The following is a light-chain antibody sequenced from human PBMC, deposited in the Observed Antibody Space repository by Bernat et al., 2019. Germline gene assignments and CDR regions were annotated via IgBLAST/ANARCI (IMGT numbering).Light chain of an antibody. J-gene: IGLJ2*01. Sequence: QSALAQPRSVSGSPGQSVVISCTGTRSDVGGYNYVSWYQHHPGKAPKVILYDVSKRPSGVPDRFSGSKFGNTASLTISGLQAEDEANYYCASFAGSFKFIFGGGTELTVL. CDR3: ASFAGSFKFI. CDR2: DVS. V-gene: IGLV2-11*01. CDR1: RSDVGGYNY.